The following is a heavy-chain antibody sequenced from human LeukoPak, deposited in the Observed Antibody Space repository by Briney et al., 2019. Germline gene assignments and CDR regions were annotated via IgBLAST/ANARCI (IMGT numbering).Heavy chain of an antibody. CDR2: TFHSGST. V-gene: IGHV4-39*01. CDR3: AREARGTYTIDY. Sequence: SETLSFTCTVSGGSISSNSYYWGWIRQPPGKGLEWIGSTFHSGSTYYNPSLKSRVTISVDTSKNQFSLRLSSVTAEDTAVHFCAREARGTYTIDYWGQGTLVTVSS. D-gene: IGHD1-26*01. CDR1: GGSISSNSYY. J-gene: IGHJ4*02.